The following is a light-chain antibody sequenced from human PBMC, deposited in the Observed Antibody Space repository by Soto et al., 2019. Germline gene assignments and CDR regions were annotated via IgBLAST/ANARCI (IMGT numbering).Light chain of an antibody. Sequence: SYELTQPPSVSVSPGQTASITCSGEKLGDKYACWYQQKPGQSPVLVIYQDSKRPSGIPERFSGSNSGNTATLTISGTQAMDEADYYCQAWDSSTRYVFGTGTK. J-gene: IGLJ1*01. CDR3: QAWDSSTRYV. CDR2: QDS. V-gene: IGLV3-1*01. CDR1: KLGDKY.